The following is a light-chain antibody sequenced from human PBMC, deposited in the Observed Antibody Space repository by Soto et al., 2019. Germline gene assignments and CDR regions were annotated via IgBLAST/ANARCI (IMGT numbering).Light chain of an antibody. CDR3: QQYGTSKT. CDR2: GAS. J-gene: IGKJ1*01. Sequence: EFVLTQSPATLSLSPGESATLSCRASQSISFNYLAWYHQKPGQAPRLLIYGASNRATGIPDRFSGSGSGTDFTLTISRLEPEDFAVYYCQQYGTSKTFGQGTKVDIK. V-gene: IGKV3-20*01. CDR1: QSISFNY.